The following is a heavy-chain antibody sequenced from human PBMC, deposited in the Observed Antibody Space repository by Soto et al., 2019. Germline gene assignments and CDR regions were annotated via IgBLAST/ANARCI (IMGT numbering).Heavy chain of an antibody. V-gene: IGHV1-3*01. Sequence: GASLKVSCKASGYTFTSYAMHWVRQAPGQRLEWMGWIDAGNGNTKYSQKFQGRVTITRDTSASTAYMELSSLRSEDTAVYYCARDPLRCSGGSCYPWDYYYGMDVWGQGTTVTVSS. CDR1: GYTFTSYA. CDR3: ARDPLRCSGGSCYPWDYYYGMDV. CDR2: IDAGNGNT. J-gene: IGHJ6*02. D-gene: IGHD2-15*01.